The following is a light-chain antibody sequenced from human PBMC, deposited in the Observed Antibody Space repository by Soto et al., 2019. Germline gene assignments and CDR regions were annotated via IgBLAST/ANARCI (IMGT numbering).Light chain of an antibody. Sequence: EIVSAQSAATRSWSPVERATLSCRASQSVSSNLAWYQQKPGQAPRLLVYGASTRATGIPARFSGSGSGTEFTLTISSLQSEDFAVYYCQQYNNWPLTFGGGTKVDIK. CDR1: QSVSSN. J-gene: IGKJ4*01. CDR3: QQYNNWPLT. CDR2: GAS. V-gene: IGKV3-15*01.